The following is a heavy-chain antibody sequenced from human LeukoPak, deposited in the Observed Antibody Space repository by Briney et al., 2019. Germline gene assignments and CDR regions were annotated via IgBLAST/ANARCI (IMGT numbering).Heavy chain of an antibody. J-gene: IGHJ4*02. CDR2: ILPIFDTG. D-gene: IGHD3-22*01. Sequence: SVKVSCKASGGTFSNYAISWVRQAPGQGLEWMGGILPIFDTGNYAQKFQGRVTVTADASTSTAYMELSSLRSEDTAVYYCARGANYYDSSGYDLFDYWGQGALVTVSS. V-gene: IGHV1-69*13. CDR1: GGTFSNYA. CDR3: ARGANYYDSSGYDLFDY.